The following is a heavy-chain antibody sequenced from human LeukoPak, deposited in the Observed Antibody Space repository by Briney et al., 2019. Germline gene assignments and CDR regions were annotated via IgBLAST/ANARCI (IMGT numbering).Heavy chain of an antibody. CDR1: GDSVSSNSVG. CDR3: ARGVWEQTAIREGYYYYYMDV. J-gene: IGHJ6*03. V-gene: IGHV6-1*01. D-gene: IGHD2-2*02. CDR2: TYCRSKRLH. Sequence: PSHTLSLPHSISGDSVSSNSVGWNWIGQSPSRGLEWLARTYCRSKRLHNYAVSVRSRITINPDTSKNQLSLQLNSVTPEDTAVYYCARGVWEQTAIREGYYYYYMDVWGKGTTVTVSS.